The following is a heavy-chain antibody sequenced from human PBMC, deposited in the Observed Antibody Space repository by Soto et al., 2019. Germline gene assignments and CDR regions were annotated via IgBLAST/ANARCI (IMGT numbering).Heavy chain of an antibody. CDR3: AKDGYSGYDWHFDY. D-gene: IGHD5-12*01. CDR2: KSYDGSNK. V-gene: IGHV3-30*18. J-gene: IGHJ4*02. Sequence: HPGGSLRLSCAASGFTFSSYGMHWVRQAPGKGLEWVAVKSYDGSNKYYAESVKGRITISRDNSKNTLYLQMNSLRAEDTAVYYCAKDGYSGYDWHFDYWGQGTLVTVSS. CDR1: GFTFSSYG.